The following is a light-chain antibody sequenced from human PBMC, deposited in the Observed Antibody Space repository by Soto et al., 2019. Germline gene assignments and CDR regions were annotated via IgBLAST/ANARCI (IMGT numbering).Light chain of an antibody. CDR1: EDIGND. V-gene: IGKV1-6*02. CDR2: ATS. J-gene: IGKJ4*01. Sequence: AIQMTQSPSSLSASVGDRVTITCPASEDIGNDLGWCQQKPGEAPKLLIYATSSLQGGVPSRFSGSGSGTDFTLTISSLQPEDFATYYCLQDYNYPLTFGGGTKVDIK. CDR3: LQDYNYPLT.